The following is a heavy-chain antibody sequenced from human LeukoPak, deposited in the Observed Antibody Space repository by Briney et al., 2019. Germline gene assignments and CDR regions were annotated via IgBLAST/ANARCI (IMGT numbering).Heavy chain of an antibody. CDR2: ISGSGGST. CDR1: GFTFSSYA. J-gene: IGHJ6*02. V-gene: IGHV3-23*01. D-gene: IGHD2-2*01. Sequence: GGYLRLSCAASGFTFSSYAMSWVRQAPGKGLEWVSAISGSGGSTYYADSVKGRFTISRDNSKNTLYLQMNSLRAEDTAVYYCAKDVREVVPAAEPTKGRYYYYYYGMDVWGQGTTVTVSS. CDR3: AKDVREVVPAAEPTKGRYYYYYYGMDV.